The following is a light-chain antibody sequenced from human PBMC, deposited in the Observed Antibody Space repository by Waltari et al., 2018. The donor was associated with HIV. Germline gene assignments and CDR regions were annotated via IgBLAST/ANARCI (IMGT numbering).Light chain of an antibody. CDR3: QSYDSSLSDSVV. CDR1: SPNIGAGSD. CDR2: TNS. V-gene: IGLV1-40*01. Sequence: QSVLTQPPSVSGAPGHRVTISCPGSSPNIGAGSDVHWYQQLPGTPPKLLIYTNSNRPSGVPDRFSGSKSGTSASLAITGLQADDEAHYYCQSYDSSLSDSVVFGGGTTLTVL. J-gene: IGLJ2*01.